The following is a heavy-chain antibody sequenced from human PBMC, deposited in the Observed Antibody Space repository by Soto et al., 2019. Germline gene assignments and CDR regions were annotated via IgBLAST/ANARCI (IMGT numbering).Heavy chain of an antibody. D-gene: IGHD6-19*01. CDR1: GFPFWHYG. CDR3: ARDRNGGWFHMDV. J-gene: IGHJ6*02. Sequence: QVQLVESGGGVVQPGRSLRLSCVGSGFPFWHYGMHWVRQAQGTGLEWVAVIWSDGNKESYADSVKGRFASSRDNSKDTLYREINSLRVEDTAVYFCARDRNGGWFHMDVWGQGTTVSVSS. V-gene: IGHV3-33*01. CDR2: IWSDGNKE.